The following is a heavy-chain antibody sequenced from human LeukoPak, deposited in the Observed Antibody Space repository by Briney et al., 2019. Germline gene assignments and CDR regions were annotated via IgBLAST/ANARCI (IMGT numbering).Heavy chain of an antibody. CDR1: GFTFSNYA. D-gene: IGHD6-13*01. CDR2: ISDNGKAK. CDR3: ARARIAAPLLDY. V-gene: IGHV3-48*04. Sequence: GGSLRLSCAASGFTFSNYAMSWVRQAPGKGLEWVSFISDNGKAKSYVDSVRGRFIISRDNAKTSLFLQMSSLRVEDTAVYYCARARIAAPLLDYWGQGTLVTVSS. J-gene: IGHJ4*02.